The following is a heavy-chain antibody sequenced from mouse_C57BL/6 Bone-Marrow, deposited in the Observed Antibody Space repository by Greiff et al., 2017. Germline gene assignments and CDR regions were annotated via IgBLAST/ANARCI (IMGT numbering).Heavy chain of an antibody. D-gene: IGHD2-5*01. CDR1: GYTFTSYW. Sequence: VQLQQPGTELVKPGASVKLSCKASGYTFTSYWMHWVKQRPGQGLEWIGNINPSNGGTNYNEKFKSKATLTVEKSSSTAYMQLSSLTSEDSAVYDCERKGSNYAYLDYWGQGTTLTVSS. V-gene: IGHV1-53*01. J-gene: IGHJ2*01. CDR3: ERKGSNYAYLDY. CDR2: INPSNGGT.